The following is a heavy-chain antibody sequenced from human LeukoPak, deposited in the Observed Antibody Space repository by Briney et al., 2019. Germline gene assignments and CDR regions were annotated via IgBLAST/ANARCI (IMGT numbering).Heavy chain of an antibody. CDR3: ATYNIRWTWWSPTSSYYYGMDV. Sequence: ASVKVSCKVSGYTPTELSMHWVRQAPGKGLEWMGGFDPEDGETIYAQKFQGRVTMTEDTSTDTAYMELSSLRSEDTAVYYCATYNIRWTWWSPTSSYYYGMDVWGQGTTVTVSS. CDR2: FDPEDGET. CDR1: GYTPTELS. D-gene: IGHD2-15*01. V-gene: IGHV1-24*01. J-gene: IGHJ6*02.